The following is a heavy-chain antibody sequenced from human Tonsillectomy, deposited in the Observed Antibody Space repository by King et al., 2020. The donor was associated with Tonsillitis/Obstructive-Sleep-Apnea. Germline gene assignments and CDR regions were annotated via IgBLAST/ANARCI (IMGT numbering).Heavy chain of an antibody. CDR2: ISYDGSNK. CDR1: GFTFSSYG. Sequence: VQLVESGGGVVQPGRSLRLSCAASGFTFSSYGMHWVRQAPGKGLEWVAVISYDGSNKYYADSVKGRFTISRDNSKNTLYLQMNSLRAEDTAVYYCAKDWYFDLWGRGPLVTVSS. V-gene: IGHV3-30*18. J-gene: IGHJ2*01. CDR3: AKDWYFDL.